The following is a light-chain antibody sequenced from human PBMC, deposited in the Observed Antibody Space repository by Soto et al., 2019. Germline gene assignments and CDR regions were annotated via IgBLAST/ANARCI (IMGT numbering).Light chain of an antibody. Sequence: IQLTQSPSSLSASVGDTVTITCRASQGISSYLAWYQQKPGKAPKLLIYAASTLQSGVPSRFSGSGSGTNFTLTINGLQPEDFATYYCQQSYKTPHTFGQGTRLEI. J-gene: IGKJ5*01. CDR2: AAS. V-gene: IGKV1-39*01. CDR3: QQSYKTPHT. CDR1: QGISSY.